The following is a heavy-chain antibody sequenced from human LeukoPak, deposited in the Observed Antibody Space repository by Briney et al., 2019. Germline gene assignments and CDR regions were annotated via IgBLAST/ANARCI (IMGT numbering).Heavy chain of an antibody. D-gene: IGHD6-13*01. J-gene: IGHJ5*02. V-gene: IGHV4-59*01. CDR2: IYYSGST. Sequence: SGTLSLTCTVSGGSISSYYWSWIRQPPGKGLEWIGYIYYSGSTNYNPSLKSRVTISVDTSKNQFSLKLSSVTAADTAVYYCARIASGSWFDPWGQGTLVTVSS. CDR1: GGSISSYY. CDR3: ARIASGSWFDP.